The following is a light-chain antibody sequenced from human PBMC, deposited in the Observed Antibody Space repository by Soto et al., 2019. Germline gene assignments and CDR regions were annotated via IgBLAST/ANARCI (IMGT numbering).Light chain of an antibody. V-gene: IGLV7-46*01. CDR1: TGAVTSGHY. Sequence: QAVVTQEPSLTVSPGGTVTLTCGSSTGAVTSGHYPYWFQQKPGQAPRTLIYATSNRHSWAPARFSGSLLGGKAALTLSGAQPEDEADYYCLLAYAGVGEVLGGGTQLTVL. CDR3: LLAYAGVGEV. J-gene: IGLJ2*01. CDR2: ATS.